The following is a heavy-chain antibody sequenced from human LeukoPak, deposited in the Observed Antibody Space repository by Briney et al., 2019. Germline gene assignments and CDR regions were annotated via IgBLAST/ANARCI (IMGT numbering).Heavy chain of an antibody. J-gene: IGHJ4*02. D-gene: IGHD5-24*01. CDR2: INPSGGNT. CDR3: ARGAKRWLQFKTSAGFDY. CDR1: GYIFTSYY. V-gene: IGHV1-46*01. Sequence: ASVTVSCKASGYIFTSYYMHWVRQAPGQGLEWMGIINPSGGNTNYAQKFQGRVTMTRDTSTSTVYMELSSLRSEDTAVYYCARGAKRWLQFKTSAGFDYWGQGTLLTVSS.